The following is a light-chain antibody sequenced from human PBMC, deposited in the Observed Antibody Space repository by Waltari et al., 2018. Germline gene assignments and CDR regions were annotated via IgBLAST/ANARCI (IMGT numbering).Light chain of an antibody. V-gene: IGLV1-36*01. CDR3: AAWADRLNRLYL. CDR1: SSNIGNNA. J-gene: IGLJ1*01. Sequence: QSVLTQPPSVSEAPRQRVTISCSGSSSNIGNNAVNWYQQLPGNAPTLLLYYDELLPSGVSDRFSGSKSGTSASLAISGLQSEDEADYYCAAWADRLNRLYLSGTGTKVTVL. CDR2: YDE.